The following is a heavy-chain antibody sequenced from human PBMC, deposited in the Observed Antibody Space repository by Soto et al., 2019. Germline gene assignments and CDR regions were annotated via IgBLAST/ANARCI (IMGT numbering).Heavy chain of an antibody. CDR3: ARDRGDYGDTFDY. V-gene: IGHV4-30-4*01. CDR2: IYYSGST. D-gene: IGHD4-17*01. CDR1: GGYISSGYYY. J-gene: IGHJ4*02. Sequence: SETLSLTCPVSGGYISSGYYYWSWIRQPPGKGLEWIGYIYYSGSTYYNPSLKSRVTISVDTSKNQFSLKLSSVTAADTAVYYCARDRGDYGDTFDYWGQGTLVTVSS.